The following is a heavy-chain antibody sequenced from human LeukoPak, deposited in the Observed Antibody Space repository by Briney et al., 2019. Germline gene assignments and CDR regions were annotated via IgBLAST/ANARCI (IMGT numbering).Heavy chain of an antibody. J-gene: IGHJ6*04. V-gene: IGHV3-49*04. CDR2: IKSKAYGGTT. D-gene: IGHD3-9*01. CDR1: GLTFGDYA. Sequence: PGGSLRLSCTASGLTFGDYAMSWVRQAPGKGLEWVGFIKSKAYGGTTEYAASVKGRFTISRDDSKSIAYPQMNSLKTEDTAVYYCTREDYDILTSYGMDVWGKGTTVTVSS. CDR3: TREDYDILTSYGMDV.